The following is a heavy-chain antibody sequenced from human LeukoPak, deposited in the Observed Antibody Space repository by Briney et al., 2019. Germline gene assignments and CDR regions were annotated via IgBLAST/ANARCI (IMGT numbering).Heavy chain of an antibody. Sequence: GGSLRLSCTDSAFTFSSFSMNWVRQAPGKGLEWVSSIGSSSSYIYYADSVKGRFTISRDNAKNSLYLQMNSLRVEDTAVYYCARGEVGIFDYWGQGTLVTVSS. CDR2: IGSSSSYI. V-gene: IGHV3-21*01. CDR3: ARGEVGIFDY. CDR1: AFTFSSFS. J-gene: IGHJ4*02. D-gene: IGHD2-21*01.